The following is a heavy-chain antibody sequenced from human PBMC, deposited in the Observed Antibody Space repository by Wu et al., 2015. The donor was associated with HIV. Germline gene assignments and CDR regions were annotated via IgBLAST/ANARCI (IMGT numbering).Heavy chain of an antibody. CDR3: VRDVPLIGQA. CDR2: IIPMFKTP. J-gene: IGHJ4*02. CDR1: GYTFTGYY. V-gene: IGHV1-69*01. Sequence: QVQLVQSGAEVKKPGASVKVSCKASGYTFTGYYMHWLRQAPGQGPEWMGGIIPMFKTPNYAREFRGRVTITADESTSTIYLELRGLRPGDTAVYFCVRDVPLIGQAWGLGTLVTVSS.